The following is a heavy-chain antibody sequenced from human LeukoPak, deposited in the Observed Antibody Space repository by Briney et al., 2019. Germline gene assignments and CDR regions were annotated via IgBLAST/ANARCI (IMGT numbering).Heavy chain of an antibody. CDR2: ISGSGGST. CDR1: GFTFSSYA. Sequence: PGGSLRLSCAASGFTFSSYAMSWVRQAPGKGLEWVSAISGSGGSTYYADSVKGRFTISRDNSKNTLYLQMNSLRAEDTAVYYCGRDRAVVVPAAIREKPNYYYYGMDVWGQGTTVTVSS. D-gene: IGHD2-2*02. J-gene: IGHJ6*02. V-gene: IGHV3-23*01. CDR3: GRDRAVVVPAAIREKPNYYYYGMDV.